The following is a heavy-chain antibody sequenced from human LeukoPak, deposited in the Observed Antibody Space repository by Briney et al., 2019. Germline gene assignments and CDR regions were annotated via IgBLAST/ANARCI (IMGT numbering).Heavy chain of an antibody. V-gene: IGHV3-53*01. CDR3: AKEGIVVVPAAAWFDY. Sequence: HPGGSLRLSCAASGFTVSSNYMSWVRQAPGKGLEWVSVIYSGGSTYYADSVKGRFTISRDNSKNTLYLQMNSLRAEDTAVYYCAKEGIVVVPAAAWFDYWGQGTLVTVSS. CDR2: IYSGGST. J-gene: IGHJ4*02. CDR1: GFTVSSNY. D-gene: IGHD2-2*01.